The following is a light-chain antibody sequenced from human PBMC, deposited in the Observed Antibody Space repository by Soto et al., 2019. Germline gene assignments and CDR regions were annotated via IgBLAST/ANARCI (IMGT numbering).Light chain of an antibody. CDR1: SSDVGSYNL. CDR2: EGS. J-gene: IGLJ2*01. V-gene: IGLV2-23*01. CDR3: CSYEGISK. Sequence: QSALTQPASVSGSPGQSITISCTGTSSDVGSYNLVSWYQQHPGKAPKLMIYEGSKRPSGVSNRFSGSKSGNTASLTISGLHDEDESDYYCCSYEGISKIGGGTKLTVL.